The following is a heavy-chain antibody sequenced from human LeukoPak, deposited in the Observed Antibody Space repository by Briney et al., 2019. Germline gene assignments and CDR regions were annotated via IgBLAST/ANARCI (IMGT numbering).Heavy chain of an antibody. CDR2: IYYSGST. CDR1: GGSISSYY. J-gene: IGHJ5*02. D-gene: IGHD3-22*01. V-gene: IGHV4-59*08. CDR3: ARLSTDSSGLYHWLDP. Sequence: SETLSLTCTVSGGSISSYYWSWIRQPPGKGLEWIGYIYYSGSTNYNPSLKSRLTISVDTSKNQFSLKLSSVTAADTAVYYCARLSTDSSGLYHWLDPWGQGTLVTVSS.